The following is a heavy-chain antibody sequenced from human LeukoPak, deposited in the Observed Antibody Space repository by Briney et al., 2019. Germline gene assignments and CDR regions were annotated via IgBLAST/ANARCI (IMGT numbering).Heavy chain of an antibody. J-gene: IGHJ6*03. CDR1: GESFSGHY. D-gene: IGHD1-26*01. V-gene: IGHV4-34*01. CDR3: ARGRGSGRYYLPYFYYYMDV. Sequence: PSETLSLTCAVYGESFSGHYWTWIRQTPGKGLERIGEINHSGSTNFNPSLKSRVTISVDTSKSRFSLKLTSVTAADTAVYYCARGRGSGRYYLPYFYYYMDVWGKGTTVTVSS. CDR2: INHSGST.